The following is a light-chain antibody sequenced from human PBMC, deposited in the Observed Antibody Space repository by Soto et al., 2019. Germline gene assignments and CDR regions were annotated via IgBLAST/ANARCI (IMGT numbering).Light chain of an antibody. CDR2: DNN. V-gene: IGLV1-51*01. CDR1: SSNIGNNY. Sequence: QSVLTQPPSASAAPGQKVTISCSGSSSNIGNNYVSWYQQLPGTAPKLLIYDNNKRPSGIPDRFSGSKSGTSATLGITGLQTGDEADYYCGTWDTSLSAHVVFGGGTKLTFL. CDR3: GTWDTSLSAHVV. J-gene: IGLJ2*01.